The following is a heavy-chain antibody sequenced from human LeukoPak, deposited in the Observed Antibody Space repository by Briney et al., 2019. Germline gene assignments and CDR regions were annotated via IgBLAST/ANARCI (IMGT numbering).Heavy chain of an antibody. CDR2: INPNSGGT. D-gene: IGHD3-22*01. Sequence: ASVKVSCKASGYTFTGYYMHWVRQPPGQGLEWMGWINPNSGGTNYAQKFQGRVTMTRDTSISTAYMELSRLRSDDTAVYYCARAIHEDYYDSSGSPYFDYWGQGTLVTVSS. CDR3: ARAIHEDYYDSSGSPYFDY. V-gene: IGHV1-2*02. CDR1: GYTFTGYY. J-gene: IGHJ4*02.